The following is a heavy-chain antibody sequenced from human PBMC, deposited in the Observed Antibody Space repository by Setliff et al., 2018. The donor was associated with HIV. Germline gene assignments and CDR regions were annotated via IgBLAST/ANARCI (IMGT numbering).Heavy chain of an antibody. D-gene: IGHD6-25*01. V-gene: IGHV4-31*03. CDR2: IYYKRNT. J-gene: IGHJ4*02. CDR3: ARVYGSGYYFDY. Sequence: SETLSLTCSVSGDSINSGGYYWSWLRQHPGKGLEWIGYIYYKRNTYYNPSLKSRVSVSLDTSKNQFSLQLSSVTAADTAVYYCARVYGSGYYFDYWGQGTLVTVSS. CDR1: GDSINSGGYY.